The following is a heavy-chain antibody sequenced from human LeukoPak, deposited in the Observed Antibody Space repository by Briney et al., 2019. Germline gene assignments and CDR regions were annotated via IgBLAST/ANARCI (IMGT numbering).Heavy chain of an antibody. CDR1: GFTFTNSA. D-gene: IGHD6-13*01. J-gene: IGHJ5*02. CDR3: ARGVAAAGNPNWFDP. CDR2: IWSDGSKT. Sequence: PGGSLRLSCAASGFTFTNSAMHWVRQAPGKGLEWVAVIWSDGSKTYYADSVKGRFTISRDNSKNTLYLEMNSLRVEDTAVYYCARGVAAAGNPNWFDPWGQGTLVTVSS. V-gene: IGHV3-33*01.